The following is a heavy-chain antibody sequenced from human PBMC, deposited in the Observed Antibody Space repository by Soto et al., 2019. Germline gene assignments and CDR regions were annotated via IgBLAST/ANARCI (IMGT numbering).Heavy chain of an antibody. D-gene: IGHD6-13*01. CDR2: IYYSGST. Sequence: SETLSLTCTVSGGSISRYYWSWIRQPPGKGLEWIGYIYYSGSTNYNPSLKSRVTISVDTSKNQFSLKLSSVTAADTAVYYCARIAAAGLYYYYYGMDVWGQGTTVTVSS. V-gene: IGHV4-59*08. J-gene: IGHJ6*02. CDR1: GGSISRYY. CDR3: ARIAAAGLYYYYYGMDV.